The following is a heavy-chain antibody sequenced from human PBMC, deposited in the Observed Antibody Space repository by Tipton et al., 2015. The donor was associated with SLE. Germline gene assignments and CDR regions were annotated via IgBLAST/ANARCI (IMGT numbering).Heavy chain of an antibody. D-gene: IGHD6-13*01. Sequence: LSLTCAVYGGSFSGYYWSWIRQSPGKGLEWIGEINHSGSTNYNPSLKSRVTISVDTSKKQFSLKVSSVTAADTAAYYCARAQRLVRWFDPWGQGTLVTVSS. J-gene: IGHJ5*02. CDR2: INHSGST. CDR1: GGSFSGYY. V-gene: IGHV4-34*01. CDR3: ARAQRLVRWFDP.